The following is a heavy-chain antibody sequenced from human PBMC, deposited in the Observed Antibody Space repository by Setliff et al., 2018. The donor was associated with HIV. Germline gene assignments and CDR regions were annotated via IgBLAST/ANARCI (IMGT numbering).Heavy chain of an antibody. CDR3: ARVGRIYYFEH. Sequence: PGGSLRLSCAASGFSFSSYSMNWVRQAPGKGLEWIAYINTATVTTTVYYADSVKGHFTVSRDNAKNSLFLDMNSLRDDDSAVYYCARVGRIYYFEHWGQGTVVTVSS. CDR1: GFSFSSYS. D-gene: IGHD1-26*01. V-gene: IGHV3-48*02. CDR2: INTATVTTT. J-gene: IGHJ4*02.